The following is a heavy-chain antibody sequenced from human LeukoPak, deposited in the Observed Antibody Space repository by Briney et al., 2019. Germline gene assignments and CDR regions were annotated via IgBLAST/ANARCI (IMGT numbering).Heavy chain of an antibody. CDR3: ASAEDGYNPGFDY. J-gene: IGHJ4*02. CDR2: ISSSSSYI. Sequence: GGSLRPSCAASGFTFSSYSMNWVRQAPGKGLEWVSSISSSSSYIYYADSVKGRFTISRDNAKNSLYLQMNSLRAEDTAVYYCASAEDGYNPGFDYWGQGTLVTVSS. D-gene: IGHD5-24*01. V-gene: IGHV3-21*01. CDR1: GFTFSSYS.